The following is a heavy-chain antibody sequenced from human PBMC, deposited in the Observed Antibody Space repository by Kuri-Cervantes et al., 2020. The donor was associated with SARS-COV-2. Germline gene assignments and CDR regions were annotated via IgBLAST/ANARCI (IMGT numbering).Heavy chain of an antibody. D-gene: IGHD6-13*01. CDR2: TYYRSKWYN. J-gene: IGHJ5*02. V-gene: IGHV6-1*01. Sequence: SQTLSLTCAISGDSVSSNSAAWNWVRQPPSRGLEWLGRTYYRSKWYNDYAVSVKSRITINPDTSKNQFSLQLNSVTPEDTAVYHCARVYSAAARREFDPWGQGTLVTVSS. CDR3: ARVYSAAARREFDP. CDR1: GDSVSSNSAA.